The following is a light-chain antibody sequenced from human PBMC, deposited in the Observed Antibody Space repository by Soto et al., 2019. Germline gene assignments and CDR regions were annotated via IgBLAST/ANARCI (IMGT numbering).Light chain of an antibody. J-gene: IGKJ1*01. Sequence: EIVLTQSPGTLSLSPGERATLSCRASQSVSSSYLAWYQKKFGQAPRLLIYGASSRATGIPDRFSGSGSGTDFTLTISRLEPEDFAVYYCLQYVISPLTFAEVTNVQIK. CDR2: GAS. CDR1: QSVSSSY. CDR3: LQYVISPLT. V-gene: IGKV3-20*01.